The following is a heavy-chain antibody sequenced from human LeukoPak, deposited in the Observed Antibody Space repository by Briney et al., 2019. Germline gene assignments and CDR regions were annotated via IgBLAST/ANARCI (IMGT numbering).Heavy chain of an antibody. Sequence: GGSLRLSCAASGFTFSSYWMSWVRQAPGKGLEWVANIKQDGSEKYYVDSVKGRFTISRDNAKSSLYLQMNSLRAEDTAVYYCASQNDYGANCFFEYWGQGTLVTVSS. CDR1: GFTFSSYW. D-gene: IGHD4-23*01. CDR3: ASQNDYGANCFFEY. V-gene: IGHV3-7*01. J-gene: IGHJ4*02. CDR2: IKQDGSEK.